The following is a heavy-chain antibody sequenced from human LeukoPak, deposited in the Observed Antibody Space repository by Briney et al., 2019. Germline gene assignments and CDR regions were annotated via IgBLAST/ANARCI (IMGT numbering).Heavy chain of an antibody. J-gene: IGHJ1*01. Sequence: GGSLRLSCAPSGYRLNSQGMRGLRQAPGKGLEWVSGISGSGDRTYYAGSVAGRLTISRDNPKNTLYLQMSSLRAEDTAVYYCAKMAYFDRSDKSNPFQHWGQGTLVTVSS. CDR1: GYRLNSQG. CDR3: AKMAYFDRSDKSNPFQH. CDR2: ISGSGDRT. V-gene: IGHV3-23*01. D-gene: IGHD3-22*01.